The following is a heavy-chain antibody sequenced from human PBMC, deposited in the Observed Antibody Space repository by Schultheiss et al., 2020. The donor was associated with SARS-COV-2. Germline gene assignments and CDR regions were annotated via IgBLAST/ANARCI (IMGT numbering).Heavy chain of an antibody. V-gene: IGHV3-64*04. CDR1: GFTFRRYG. Sequence: GGSLRLSCAASGFTFRRYGMHWVRQAPGKGLEYVSAISSNGGRTYYAGSVKGTITISRDKSKNTLYLQMNSLRAEDTAVYYCAKDLRYCSSTSCRKDYYYYYGMDVWGQGTTVTVSS. CDR2: ISSNGGRT. J-gene: IGHJ6*02. D-gene: IGHD2-2*01. CDR3: AKDLRYCSSTSCRKDYYYYYGMDV.